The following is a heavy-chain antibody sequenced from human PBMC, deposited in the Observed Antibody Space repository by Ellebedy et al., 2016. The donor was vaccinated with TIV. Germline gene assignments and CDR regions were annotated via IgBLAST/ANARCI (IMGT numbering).Heavy chain of an antibody. CDR2: ISAGGETT. CDR1: GFTFSNHG. Sequence: GESLKISXAASGFTFSNHGMTWVRQAPGKGLEWVSSISAGGETTYYADSVKGRFTSSRDSAKNTLYLLMNSLRADDTAVYYCARDLVLGSGSTDYWGQGTLVTV. D-gene: IGHD3-10*01. V-gene: IGHV3-23*01. CDR3: ARDLVLGSGSTDY. J-gene: IGHJ4*02.